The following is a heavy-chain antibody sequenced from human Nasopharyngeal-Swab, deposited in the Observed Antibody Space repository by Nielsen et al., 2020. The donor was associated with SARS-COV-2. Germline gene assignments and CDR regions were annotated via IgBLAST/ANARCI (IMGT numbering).Heavy chain of an antibody. CDR1: GFTFDDYA. CDR3: AKGVSAFDY. CDR2: ISGSGGST. D-gene: IGHD6-13*01. J-gene: IGHJ4*02. V-gene: IGHV3-23*01. Sequence: GESLKISCAASGFTFDDYAIYWVRQAPGKGLEWVSAISGSGGSTYYADSVKGRFTISRDNSKNTLYLQMNRLRAEDTAVYYCAKGVSAFDYWGQGTLVTVSS.